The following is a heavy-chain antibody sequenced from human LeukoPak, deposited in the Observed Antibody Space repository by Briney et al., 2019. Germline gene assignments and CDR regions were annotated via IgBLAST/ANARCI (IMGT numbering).Heavy chain of an antibody. J-gene: IGHJ5*02. D-gene: IGHD2-2*01. CDR3: AREYCSSTSCYTRDNWFDP. Sequence: PSETLSLTCTVSGGSISSSSYYWGWIRQPPGKGLEWIGSIYYSGSTYYNPSLKSRVTILVDTSKNQFSLKLSSVTAADTAVYYCAREYCSSTSCYTRDNWFDPWGQGTLVTVSS. V-gene: IGHV4-39*07. CDR1: GGSISSSSYY. CDR2: IYYSGST.